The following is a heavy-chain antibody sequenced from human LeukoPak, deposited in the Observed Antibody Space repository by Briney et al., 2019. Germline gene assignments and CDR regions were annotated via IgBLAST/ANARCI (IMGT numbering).Heavy chain of an antibody. D-gene: IGHD5-12*01. CDR2: INHSGST. V-gene: IGHV4-34*01. CDR1: GFTFSTYA. J-gene: IGHJ4*02. CDR3: ARGPPTWRSRKNYFDY. Sequence: GSLRLSCAASGFTFSTYAMTWIRQPPGKGLEWIGEINHSGSTNYNPSLKSRVTISVDTSKNQFSLKLSSVTAADTAVYYCARGPPTWRSRKNYFDYWGQGTLVTVSS.